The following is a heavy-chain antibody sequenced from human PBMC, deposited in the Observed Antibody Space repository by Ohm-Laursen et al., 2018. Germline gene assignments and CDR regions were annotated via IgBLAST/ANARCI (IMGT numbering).Heavy chain of an antibody. Sequence: SLRLSCTASEVTDSPNYMSWVRQAPGKGLECVAILYNGSFTYYADSVKGRFTISRDNSKNTLFLQMNSLRVADTAVYYCLVTVVTLGAPDYWGQGALVTVSS. V-gene: IGHV3-53*01. J-gene: IGHJ4*02. CDR2: LYNGSFT. CDR3: LVTVVTLGAPDY. D-gene: IGHD4-23*01. CDR1: EVTDSPNY.